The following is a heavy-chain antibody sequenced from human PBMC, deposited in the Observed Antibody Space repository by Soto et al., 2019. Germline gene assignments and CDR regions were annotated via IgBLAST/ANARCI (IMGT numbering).Heavy chain of an antibody. CDR2: IIPIFGTA. CDR3: AREHIAARDWFDP. V-gene: IGHV1-69*13. D-gene: IGHD6-6*01. CDR1: GGTFSSYA. Sequence: ASVKVSCKASGGTFSSYAISWVRQAPGQGLEWMGGIIPIFGTANYAQKFQGRVTIAADESTSTAYMELSSLRSEDTAVYYCAREHIAARDWFDPWGQGTLVTVSS. J-gene: IGHJ5*02.